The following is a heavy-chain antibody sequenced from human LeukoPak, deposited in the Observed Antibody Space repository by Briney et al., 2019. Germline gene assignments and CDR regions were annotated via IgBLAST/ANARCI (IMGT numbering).Heavy chain of an antibody. Sequence: SGTLSLTCAVYGGSFSGYYWSWIRQPPGKGLEWIGEINHSGSTNYNPSLKSRVTISVDTSKNQFSLKLSSVTAADTAVYYCARVGYSSSWGPFDYWGQGTLVTVSS. CDR1: GGSFSGYY. CDR3: ARVGYSSSWGPFDY. V-gene: IGHV4-34*01. CDR2: INHSGST. D-gene: IGHD6-13*01. J-gene: IGHJ4*02.